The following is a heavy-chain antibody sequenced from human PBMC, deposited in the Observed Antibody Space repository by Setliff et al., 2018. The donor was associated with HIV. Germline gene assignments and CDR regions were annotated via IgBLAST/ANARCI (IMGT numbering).Heavy chain of an antibody. CDR3: ARAGVGGYSGYDRAYYYYMDV. D-gene: IGHD5-12*01. CDR2: INPSGGST. J-gene: IGHJ6*03. Sequence: GASVKVSCKASGYTFTSYYMHWVRQAPGQGLEWMGIINPSGGSTSYAQKFQGKVTMTRDTSTSTVYMELSSLRSEDTAVYYCARAGVGGYSGYDRAYYYYMDVWGKGTTVTVSS. CDR1: GYTFTSYY. V-gene: IGHV1-46*01.